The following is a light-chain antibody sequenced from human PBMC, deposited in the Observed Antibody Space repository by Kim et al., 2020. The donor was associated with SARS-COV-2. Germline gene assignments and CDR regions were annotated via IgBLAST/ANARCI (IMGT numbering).Light chain of an antibody. V-gene: IGLV2-11*03. CDR2: DVS. Sequence: PAQSVPLSGTATNCDVGACKYVAWYKQRPGKAPKFLVYDVSPRPSGVPDRFSGSNSGNTASLTISELQAEDEADYYCCSYGGTYNVFGTGTKVTVL. CDR1: NCDVGACKY. CDR3: CSYGGTYNV. J-gene: IGLJ1*01.